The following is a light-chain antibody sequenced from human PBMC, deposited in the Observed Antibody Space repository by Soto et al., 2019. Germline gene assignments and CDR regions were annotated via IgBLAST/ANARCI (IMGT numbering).Light chain of an antibody. Sequence: EIVFTQSPGTLSLSPGERATLSCRASQSVSSSYLAWYQQKPGQAPSLLIYGASRRATGIPDRFSGSGSGTDFTLTISRLEPEDFAVYYCQQYDSSPITFGQGTRLEI. V-gene: IGKV3-20*01. CDR1: QSVSSSY. J-gene: IGKJ5*01. CDR2: GAS. CDR3: QQYDSSPIT.